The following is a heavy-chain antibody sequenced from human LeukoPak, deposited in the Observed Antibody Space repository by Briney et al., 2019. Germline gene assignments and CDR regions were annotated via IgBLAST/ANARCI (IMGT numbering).Heavy chain of an antibody. CDR3: ACLTTADAFDI. CDR1: GYSISSGYY. CDR2: IYHSGNT. J-gene: IGHJ3*02. Sequence: SETLSLTCTVSGYSISSGYYWGWIRQPPGKGLEWIGNIYHSGNTYHNPSLKSRVTISIDTSKNQFSLKLSSVTAADTAVYYCACLTTADAFDIWGQGTMVTVSS. V-gene: IGHV4-38-2*02. D-gene: IGHD3-22*01.